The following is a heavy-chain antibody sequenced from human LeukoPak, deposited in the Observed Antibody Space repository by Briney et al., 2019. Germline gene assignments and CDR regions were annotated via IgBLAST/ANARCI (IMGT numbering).Heavy chain of an antibody. Sequence: GSLRLSCAASRFTFSSYAMSWVRQAPGKGLEWVSAITGSGGSTDYADSVKGRFTISRDNSKNTLYLQMNSLRAEDTAVYYCAKVHDVLGRRYYFDYWGQGTLVTVSS. J-gene: IGHJ4*02. CDR1: RFTFSSYA. V-gene: IGHV3-23*01. D-gene: IGHD3-16*01. CDR3: AKVHDVLGRRYYFDY. CDR2: ITGSGGST.